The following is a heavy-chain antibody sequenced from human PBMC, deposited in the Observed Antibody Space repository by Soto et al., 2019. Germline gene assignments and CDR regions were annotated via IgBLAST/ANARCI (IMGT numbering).Heavy chain of an antibody. CDR3: AKDRRYGGSHYVSFDF. J-gene: IGHJ4*02. CDR2: IWYDGSNK. Sequence: PGGSLRLSCAASGVTFSSYGMHWVRQAPGKGLEWVAVIWYDGSNKYYADSVKGRFTISRDNSKNTLYLQMNSLRAEDTAVYYSAKDRRYGGSHYVSFDFGGQGTRVTVSS. D-gene: IGHD1-26*01. V-gene: IGHV3-33*06. CDR1: GVTFSSYG.